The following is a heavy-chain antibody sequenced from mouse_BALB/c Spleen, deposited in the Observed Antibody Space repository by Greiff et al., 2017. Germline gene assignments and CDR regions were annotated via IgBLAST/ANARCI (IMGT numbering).Heavy chain of an antibody. CDR2: MSYSGST. CDR3: ARFTTATGYFDY. V-gene: IGHV3-8*02. Sequence: EVKLVESGPSLVKPSQTLSLTCSVTGDSITSGYWNWIRKFPGNKLEYMGYMSYSGSTYYNPSLISRISITRDTSKNQYYLQLNSVTTEDTATYYCARFTTATGYFDYWGQGTTLTVSS. CDR1: GDSITSGY. J-gene: IGHJ2*01. D-gene: IGHD1-2*01.